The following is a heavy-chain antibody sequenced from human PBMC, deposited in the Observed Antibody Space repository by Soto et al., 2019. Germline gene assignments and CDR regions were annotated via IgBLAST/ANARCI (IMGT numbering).Heavy chain of an antibody. CDR1: GFTFSSYA. CDR2: ISYDGSNK. Sequence: QVQLVESGGGVVQPGRSLRLSCAASGFTFSSYAMHWVRQAPGKGLEWVAVISYDGSNKYYADSVKGRFTISRDNSKNXLYLQMNSLRAEDTAVYYCAGDIAARQRYYYGMDVWGQGTTVTVSS. CDR3: AGDIAARQRYYYGMDV. J-gene: IGHJ6*02. D-gene: IGHD6-6*01. V-gene: IGHV3-30-3*01.